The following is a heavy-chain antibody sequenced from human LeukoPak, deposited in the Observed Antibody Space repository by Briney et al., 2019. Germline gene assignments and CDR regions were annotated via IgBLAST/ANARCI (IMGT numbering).Heavy chain of an antibody. CDR3: TRALGSDY. J-gene: IGHJ4*02. V-gene: IGHV1-2*02. Sequence: ASVKVSCKASGYTFTDYYMNWVRQAPGRGLEWMGWINPNSGGTNYAQKFQGRVTMTRDTSITTAYMELSSLRSDDTAMYYCTRALGSDYWGQGTLVTVSS. D-gene: IGHD1-26*01. CDR2: INPNSGGT. CDR1: GYTFTDYY.